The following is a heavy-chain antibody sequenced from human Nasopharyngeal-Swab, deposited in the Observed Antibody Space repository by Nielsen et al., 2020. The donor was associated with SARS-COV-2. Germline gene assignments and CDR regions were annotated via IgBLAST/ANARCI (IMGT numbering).Heavy chain of an antibody. CDR3: AKQVSGGTYYYHYYMDV. Sequence: LSLPCAASGFTFRNYAMSWVSQAPGKGLEWVSAISGSGAGTYYADSVKGRFTISRDKSKNTLYLQMNSLRADDTAVYYCAKQVSGGTYYYHYYMDVWGKGTTITVSS. J-gene: IGHJ6*03. V-gene: IGHV3-23*01. CDR1: GFTFRNYA. D-gene: IGHD2-15*01. CDR2: ISGSGAGT.